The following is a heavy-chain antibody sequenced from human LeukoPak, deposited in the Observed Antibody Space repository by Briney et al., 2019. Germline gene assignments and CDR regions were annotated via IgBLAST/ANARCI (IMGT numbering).Heavy chain of an antibody. V-gene: IGHV4-39*01. CDR2: IHYSGSS. CDR1: GGSISSNNFY. J-gene: IGHJ4*02. CDR3: ARQEGGTARIDY. Sequence: SETLSLTCIVSGGSISSNNFYWGWIRQPPGKGLEWIGNIHYSGSSYYSPSLKSRVTMSVDTSKNQFSLKVSSVTAADTAVYYCARQEGGTARIDYWGQGTLVAVSS.